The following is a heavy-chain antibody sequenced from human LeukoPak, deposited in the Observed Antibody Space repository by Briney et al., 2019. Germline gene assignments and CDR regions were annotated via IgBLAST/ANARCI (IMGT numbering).Heavy chain of an antibody. J-gene: IGHJ4*02. CDR3: ARSGYGSGRGRRFLDY. Sequence: SETLSLTCAVYGGSFGGYYWSWIRQPPGKGLEWIGEINHSGSTNYNPSLKSRVTISVDTSKNQFSLKLSSVTAADTAVYYCARSGYGSGRGRRFLDYWGQGTLVTVSS. V-gene: IGHV4-34*01. D-gene: IGHD3-10*01. CDR2: INHSGST. CDR1: GGSFGGYY.